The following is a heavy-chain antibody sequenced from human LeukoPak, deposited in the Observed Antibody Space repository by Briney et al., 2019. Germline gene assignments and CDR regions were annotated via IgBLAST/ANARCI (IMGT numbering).Heavy chain of an antibody. V-gene: IGHV4-39*01. J-gene: IGHJ4*02. CDR2: VYYSEST. CDR1: GGSISSGSYY. D-gene: IGHD5-18*01. Sequence: SETLSLTCTVSGGSISSGSYYWGWIRQPPGKGLEWIGNVYYSESTYYNPSLKSRVTISVDTSKNQFSLKLSSVTAADTAVYYCARRGYSYAQPIDYWGQGTLVTVSS. CDR3: ARRGYSYAQPIDY.